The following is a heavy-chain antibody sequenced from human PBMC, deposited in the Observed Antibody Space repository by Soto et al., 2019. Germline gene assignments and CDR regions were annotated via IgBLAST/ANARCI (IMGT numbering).Heavy chain of an antibody. CDR2: IIPIFGTA. Sequence: QVQLVQSGAEVKKPGSSVKVSCKASGGTFSSYAISWVRQAPGQGLEWMGGIIPIFGTANYAQKFQGRVTMTAYEAASTANMELSSLRSEDTAVYYCARDKCSGGSCHGMDVWGQGTTVTVSS. V-gene: IGHV1-69*12. D-gene: IGHD2-15*01. CDR1: GGTFSSYA. J-gene: IGHJ6*02. CDR3: ARDKCSGGSCHGMDV.